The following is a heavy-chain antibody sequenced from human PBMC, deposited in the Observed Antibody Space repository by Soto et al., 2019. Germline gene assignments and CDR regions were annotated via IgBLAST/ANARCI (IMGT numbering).Heavy chain of an antibody. CDR2: TYYKSKWNN. J-gene: IGHJ6*02. Sequence: SQTLSLTCVISGDSVSSNSAGWNLIRQSPSRGLEWLGRTYYKSKWNNDYALSVKGRITINPDTSKNQFSLHLYSVTPEDTAVYYCTGITWFRGMDVWGQGTPVTVSS. CDR3: TGITWFRGMDV. D-gene: IGHD3-10*01. V-gene: IGHV6-1*01. CDR1: GDSVSSNSAG.